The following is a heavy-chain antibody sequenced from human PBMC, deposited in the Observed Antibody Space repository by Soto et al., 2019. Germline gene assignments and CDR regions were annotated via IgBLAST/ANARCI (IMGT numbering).Heavy chain of an antibody. CDR3: ARDHPRGYYDSSGYLDAFDT. V-gene: IGHV1-69*13. CDR2: IIPIFGTA. CDR1: GGTFSSYA. J-gene: IGHJ3*02. Sequence: SVKVSCKASGGTFSSYAISWVRQAPGQGLEWMGGIIPIFGTANYAQKFQGRVTITADESTSTAYMELSSLRSEDTAVYYCARDHPRGYYDSSGYLDAFDTWGQGTMVTVSS. D-gene: IGHD3-22*01.